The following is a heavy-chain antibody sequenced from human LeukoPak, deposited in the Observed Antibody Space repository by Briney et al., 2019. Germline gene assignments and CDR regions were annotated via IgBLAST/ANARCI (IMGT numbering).Heavy chain of an antibody. CDR3: AANSADYNTLGSSYKV. J-gene: IGHJ4*02. CDR1: GGSISSYS. D-gene: IGHD3-10*01. Sequence: SETLSLTCTVSGGSISSYSWSWIRQPAGKGLEWIGRISSSGSTNYNPSLKSRVTISVDTSKNQFSLKVNSVTAADTAVYYCAANSADYNTLGSSYKVWGQGTLVTVSS. CDR2: ISSSGST. V-gene: IGHV4-4*07.